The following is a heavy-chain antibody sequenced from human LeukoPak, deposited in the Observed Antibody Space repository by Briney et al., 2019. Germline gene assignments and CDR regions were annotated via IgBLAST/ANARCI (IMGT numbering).Heavy chain of an antibody. J-gene: IGHJ6*03. Sequence: PGGSLRLSCGASGFVFDDFGMTWVRQVPGKGLEWVSGINWNGDSAGYADSVTGRFTISRDNAKNYVYLQMNSLRAEDTALYYCAREYIVAVVNGGVNSFYDYMDVWGKGTTVTVSS. V-gene: IGHV3-20*04. CDR2: INWNGDSA. CDR3: AREYIVAVVNGGVNSFYDYMDV. CDR1: GFVFDDFG. D-gene: IGHD2-15*01.